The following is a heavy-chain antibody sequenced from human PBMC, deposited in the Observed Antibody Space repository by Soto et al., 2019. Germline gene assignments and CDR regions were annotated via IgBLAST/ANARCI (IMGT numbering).Heavy chain of an antibody. CDR1: GFTFSSYA. CDR3: AKDFGYYDSSGIFNPVFDY. D-gene: IGHD3-22*01. V-gene: IGHV3-23*01. J-gene: IGHJ4*02. Sequence: EVQLLESGGGLVQPGGSLRLSCAASGFTFSSYAMSWVRQAPGKGLEWVSAISGSGGSTYYADSVKGRFTISRDNSKNTLYLQMNSLRAEDTAVYYCAKDFGYYDSSGIFNPVFDYWGQGTLVTVSS. CDR2: ISGSGGST.